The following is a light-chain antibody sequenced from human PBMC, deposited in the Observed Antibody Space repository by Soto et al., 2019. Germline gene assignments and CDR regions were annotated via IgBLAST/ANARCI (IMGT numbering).Light chain of an antibody. CDR1: QSVTSK. V-gene: IGKV3-20*01. CDR3: QQYGGSPIT. Sequence: EVVLTQSPGTLSLSPGDRATLSCGASQSVTSKLAWYQQKPGQAPRLLISGASNRATGIPDRFSGSGSGTDFTLTISRLEPDDFALDFCQQYGGSPITFGLGTRLEIK. CDR2: GAS. J-gene: IGKJ5*01.